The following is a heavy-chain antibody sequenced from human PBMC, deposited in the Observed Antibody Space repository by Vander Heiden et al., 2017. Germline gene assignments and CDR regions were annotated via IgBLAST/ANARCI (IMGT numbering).Heavy chain of an antibody. V-gene: IGHV3-33*01. Sequence: QVQLVESGGGEVKPGRSLRLSCVVSGFNFRSYGMHWVRQTPGKGLEWVAVIWYDGSNEYYRDSVKGRFTISRDNSKNTLYLQMNSLRAEDTAVYYCARVRSGSSVGFDYWGQGTLVTVSS. J-gene: IGHJ4*02. CDR2: IWYDGSNE. CDR3: ARVRSGSSVGFDY. CDR1: GFNFRSYG. D-gene: IGHD3-10*01.